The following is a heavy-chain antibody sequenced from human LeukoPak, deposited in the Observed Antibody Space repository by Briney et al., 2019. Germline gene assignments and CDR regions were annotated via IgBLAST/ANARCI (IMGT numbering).Heavy chain of an antibody. CDR3: ARAHVDTAMAFYFDY. CDR1: GHTFTSYY. J-gene: IGHJ4*02. D-gene: IGHD5-18*01. V-gene: IGHV1-46*01. Sequence: GASVKVSCKASGHTFTSYYMHWVRQAPGQGLEWMGIINPSGGSTSYAQKFQGRVTMTRDTSTSTVYMELSSLRSEDTAVYYCARAHVDTAMAFYFDYWGQGTLVTVSS. CDR2: INPSGGST.